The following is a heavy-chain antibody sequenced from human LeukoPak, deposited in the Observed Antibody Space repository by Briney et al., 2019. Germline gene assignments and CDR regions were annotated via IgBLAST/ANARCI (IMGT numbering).Heavy chain of an antibody. CDR2: MNPNSGNT. Sequence: ASVKVSCKASGYTFTSYDINWVRQATGQGLEWMGWMNPNSGNTGYAQKFQGRVTITRNTSISKAYMELSSLRSEDTAVYYCARGRYFDWLKPRYMVDPWGQGTLVTVSS. CDR3: ARGRYFDWLKPRYMVDP. D-gene: IGHD3-9*01. J-gene: IGHJ5*02. CDR1: GYTFTSYD. V-gene: IGHV1-8*01.